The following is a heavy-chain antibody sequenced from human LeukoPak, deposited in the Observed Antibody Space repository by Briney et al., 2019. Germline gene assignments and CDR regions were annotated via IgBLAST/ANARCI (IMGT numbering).Heavy chain of an antibody. CDR2: ISGSGGSK. CDR1: GFTFSSYA. V-gene: IGHV3-23*01. D-gene: IGHD6-19*01. CDR3: TAQAGTGAEYFQH. J-gene: IGHJ1*01. Sequence: GGSLRLSCAASGFTFSSYAMSWVRQAPGKGLEWVSGISGSGGSKHYADSVKGRFTISRDNSKNTLYLQMNSLRAEDTAVYYCTAQAGTGAEYFQHWGQGTLVTVSS.